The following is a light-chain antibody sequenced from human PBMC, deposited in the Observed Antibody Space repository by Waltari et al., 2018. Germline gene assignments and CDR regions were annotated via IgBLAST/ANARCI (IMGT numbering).Light chain of an antibody. Sequence: DIQMTQSPVSLSASVGDTVTITCRASHNIGTFLSWYQQRPAKAPTVLIYAASTLQRGGPSRFSGSGSGTHFTLKISRVEADDVGVYFCMQTRQTPWTFGLGTRVEFK. J-gene: IGKJ1*01. V-gene: IGKV1-39*01. CDR2: AAS. CDR3: MQTRQTPWT. CDR1: HNIGTF.